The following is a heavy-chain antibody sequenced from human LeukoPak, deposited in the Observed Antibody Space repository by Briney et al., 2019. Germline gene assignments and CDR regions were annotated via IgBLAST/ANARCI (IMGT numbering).Heavy chain of an antibody. V-gene: IGHV1-58*01. CDR2: IVVGSGNT. J-gene: IGHJ6*02. Sequence: GASVKVSCKASGFTFTSSAVQWVRQARGQRLEWIGWIVVGSGNTNYAQKFQERVTITRDMSTSTAYMELSSLRSEDTAVYYCAAGARIAVAGTHYYYGMDVWGQGTTVTVSS. CDR1: GFTFTSSA. D-gene: IGHD6-19*01. CDR3: AAGARIAVAGTHYYYGMDV.